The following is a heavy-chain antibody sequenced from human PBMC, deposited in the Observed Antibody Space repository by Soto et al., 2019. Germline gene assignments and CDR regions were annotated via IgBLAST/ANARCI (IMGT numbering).Heavy chain of an antibody. V-gene: IGHV4-59*01. Sequence: SETLSLTCTVSGGSISSYYWSWVRQPPGKGLEWIGDIFYSGSTNYNPSLKSRVTVSVDTSKNQFSLKLSSVTAADTAVYYCARGPRSYSHAFDIWGQGTMVTVSS. CDR1: GGSISSYY. CDR3: ARGPRSYSHAFDI. J-gene: IGHJ3*02. CDR2: IFYSGST. D-gene: IGHD2-15*01.